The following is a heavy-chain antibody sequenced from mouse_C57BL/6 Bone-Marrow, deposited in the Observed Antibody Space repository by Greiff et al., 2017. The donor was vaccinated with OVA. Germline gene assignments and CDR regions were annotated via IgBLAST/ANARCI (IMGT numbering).Heavy chain of an antibody. CDR2: INYDGSST. CDR3: ARALLGRYAMDY. J-gene: IGHJ4*01. V-gene: IGHV5-16*01. D-gene: IGHD4-1*01. Sequence: EVKLVESEGGLVQPGSSMKLSCTASGFTFSDYYMAWVRQFPEKGLEWVANINYDGSSTYYLDSLKSRFIISRDNAKNILYLQMSSLKSEDTATYYCARALLGRYAMDYWGQGTSVTVSS. CDR1: GFTFSDYY.